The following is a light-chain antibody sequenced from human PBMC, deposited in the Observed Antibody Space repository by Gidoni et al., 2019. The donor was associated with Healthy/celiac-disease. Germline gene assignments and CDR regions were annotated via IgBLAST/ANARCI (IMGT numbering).Light chain of an antibody. Sequence: DLQMTQSPSSLSASVGDSVTITCRASQSINSYFNWYQQKPGKAAKLLIYAASSLQSGVPSRFSGSGSGTDFTITISILQPEDLATYYCQQSYSTPRKFGQGTKVEIK. J-gene: IGKJ1*01. CDR1: QSINSY. V-gene: IGKV1-39*01. CDR3: QQSYSTPRK. CDR2: AAS.